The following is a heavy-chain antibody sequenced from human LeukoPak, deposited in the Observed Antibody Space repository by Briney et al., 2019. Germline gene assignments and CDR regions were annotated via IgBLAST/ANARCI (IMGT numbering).Heavy chain of an antibody. CDR1: GYTFTGYY. CDR3: ARVSSSTWYDALYY. V-gene: IGHV1-2*02. J-gene: IGHJ4*02. CDR2: INPNSGGR. D-gene: IGHD6-13*01. Sequence: GASVKASCKASGYTFTGYYMHWVRQAPGQGLEWMGWINPNSGGRNYAQKFQGRVTMTRETSISTAYMELSRLRSDDTAVYYCARVSSSTWYDALYYWGQGTLVTVSS.